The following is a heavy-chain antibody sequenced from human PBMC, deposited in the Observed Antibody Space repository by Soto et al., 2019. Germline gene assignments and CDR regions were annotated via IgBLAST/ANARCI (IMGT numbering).Heavy chain of an antibody. V-gene: IGHV4-34*01. CDR2: INHSGST. Sequence: QVQLQQWGAGLLKPSETLSLTCAVYGGSFSGYYWSWIHQPPGKGLGWIGEINHSGSTNYNPSLKSRVTISVDTSKNQFSLKLSSVTAADTAVYYCARSSSGYYYGRYYFDYWGQGTLVTVSS. CDR3: ARSSSGYYYGRYYFDY. D-gene: IGHD3-22*01. J-gene: IGHJ4*02. CDR1: GGSFSGYY.